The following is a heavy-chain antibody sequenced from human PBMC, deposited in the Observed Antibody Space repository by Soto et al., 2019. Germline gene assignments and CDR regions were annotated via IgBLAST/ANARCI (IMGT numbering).Heavy chain of an antibody. D-gene: IGHD5-12*01. V-gene: IGHV3-53*01. CDR2: IYSGGST. CDR1: GFTVSSNY. J-gene: IGHJ6*02. Sequence: PGGSLRLSCAASGFTVSSNYMSRVRQAPGKGLEWVSVIYSGGSTYYADSVKGRFTISRDNSKNTLYLQMNSLRAEDTAVYYCARGWLPYYYGMDVWGQGTTVTVSS. CDR3: ARGWLPYYYGMDV.